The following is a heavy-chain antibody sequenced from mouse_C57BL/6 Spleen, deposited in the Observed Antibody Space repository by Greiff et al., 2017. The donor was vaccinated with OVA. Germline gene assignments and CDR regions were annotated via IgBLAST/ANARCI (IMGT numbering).Heavy chain of an antibody. V-gene: IGHV1-53*01. CDR2: INPSNGGT. D-gene: IGHD1-1*01. J-gene: IGHJ4*01. Sequence: QVQLQQPGTELVKPGASVKLSCKASGYTFTSYWMHWVKQRPGQGLEWIGNINPSNGGTNYNEKFKSKATLTVDKSSSTAYMQLSSLTSEDSAVYYCARIDYGSSPYYYAMDYWGQGTSVTVSS. CDR3: ARIDYGSSPYYYAMDY. CDR1: GYTFTSYW.